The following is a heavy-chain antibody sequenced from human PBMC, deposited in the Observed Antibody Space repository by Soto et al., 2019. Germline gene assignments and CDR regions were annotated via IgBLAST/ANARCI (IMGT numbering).Heavy chain of an antibody. CDR3: ARDRGVPAVTINSPDY. CDR2: IDPSSGGT. D-gene: IGHD2-2*01. CDR1: GYTFTGYY. V-gene: IGHV1-2*02. J-gene: IGHJ4*02. Sequence: ASVKVSCKASGYTFTGYYIHWVRQAPGQGPEWMGWIDPSSGGTNFAQKFQGRVTMARDTSISTAYMELSRLRSDDAAVYYCARDRGVPAVTINSPDYWGQGTLVPASS.